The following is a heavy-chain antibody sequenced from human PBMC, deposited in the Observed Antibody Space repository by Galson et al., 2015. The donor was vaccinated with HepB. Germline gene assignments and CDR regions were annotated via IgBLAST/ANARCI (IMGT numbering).Heavy chain of an antibody. V-gene: IGHV3-21*03. Sequence: SLRLSCAASGFTFSTYTMNWVRQAPGKGLEWVSSISSSSAYIYYRDSVKGRFTISRDNAKNSLFLQLSSLRADDTGVYYCARAVERDRHHDIFPGNHPASGWGQGTLV. CDR3: ARAVERDRHHDIFPGNHPASG. CDR2: ISSSSAYI. J-gene: IGHJ4*02. D-gene: IGHD3-9*01. CDR1: GFTFSTYT.